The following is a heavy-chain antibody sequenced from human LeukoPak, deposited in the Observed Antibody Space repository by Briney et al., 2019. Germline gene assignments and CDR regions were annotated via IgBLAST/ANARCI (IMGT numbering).Heavy chain of an antibody. J-gene: IGHJ4*02. CDR3: ARESDLCGDYVCSLPY. Sequence: TGGSLRLSCTASGFTFSNYAMSWVRQAPGKGLEWVSTISGSDGSTYYADSVKGRFTISRDNAKNSLYLQMNSLRDEDTAVYYCARESDLCGDYVCSLPYWGQGTLVTVSS. D-gene: IGHD3-16*01. CDR2: ISGSDGST. CDR1: GFTFSNYA. V-gene: IGHV3-23*01.